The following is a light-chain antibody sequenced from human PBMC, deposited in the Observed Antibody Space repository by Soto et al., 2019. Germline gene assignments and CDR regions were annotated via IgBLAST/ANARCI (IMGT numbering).Light chain of an antibody. CDR2: GVS. CDR1: QTVGSN. CDR3: QQYNNWHPFT. V-gene: IGKV3D-15*01. J-gene: IGKJ5*01. Sequence: EILIPQSPATLSVSPGERATLSCRASQTVGSNLAWYQHRPGQAPRLIIYGVSTRANGIPARFSGSGSGTEFTLTLSSLQSEDFAFYYCQQYNNWHPFTFGQGTRLEIK.